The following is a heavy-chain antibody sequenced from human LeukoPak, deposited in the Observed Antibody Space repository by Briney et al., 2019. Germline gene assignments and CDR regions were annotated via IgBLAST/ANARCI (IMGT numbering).Heavy chain of an antibody. Sequence: ASVTVSCKASGGTFSSYAISWVRQAPGQGLEWMGGIIPIFGTANYAQKFQGRVTITADESTSTAYMELSSLRSEDTAVYYCARSNGYGSVTTPYYYYGMDVWGQGTTVTVSS. CDR2: IIPIFGTA. V-gene: IGHV1-69*13. D-gene: IGHD4-17*01. CDR1: GGTFSSYA. J-gene: IGHJ6*02. CDR3: ARSNGYGSVTTPYYYYGMDV.